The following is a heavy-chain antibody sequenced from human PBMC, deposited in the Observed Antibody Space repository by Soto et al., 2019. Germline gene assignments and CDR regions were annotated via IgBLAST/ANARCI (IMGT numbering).Heavy chain of an antibody. CDR3: ARDSSGRANFDY. CDR1: GYTFTSYG. J-gene: IGHJ4*02. Sequence: GASVKVSCKASGYTFTSYGISWVRQAPGQGLEWMGWTSAYMVTNYAQKFQGRVTMTTDTSTSTAYMELRSLRPDDTAVYYCARDSSGRANFDYWGQGTLVTVSS. V-gene: IGHV1-18*04. CDR2: TSAYMVT. D-gene: IGHD6-19*01.